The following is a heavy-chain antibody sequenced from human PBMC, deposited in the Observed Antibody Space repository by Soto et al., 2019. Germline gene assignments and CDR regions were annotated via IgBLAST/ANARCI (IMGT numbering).Heavy chain of an antibody. CDR2: ISHDGART. J-gene: IGHJ4*02. D-gene: IGHD2-8*02. CDR1: GFTFISYS. V-gene: IGHV3-30-3*01. CDR3: ARDKDWGWHDY. Sequence: QVQLVESGGGIVQPGESLRLSCAASGFTFISYSIHWVRQAPGKGLEWVATISHDGARTSYADSVNGRFTISRDNSKTTVYREMNRRRVEDTAVYHYARDKDWGWHDYWGQGTLVTVSS.